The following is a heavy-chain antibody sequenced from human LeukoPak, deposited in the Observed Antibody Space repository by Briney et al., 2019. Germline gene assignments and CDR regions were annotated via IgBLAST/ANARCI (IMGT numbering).Heavy chain of an antibody. CDR3: AKGYGSGSYPFGY. D-gene: IGHD3-10*01. Sequence: PGGSLRLSCAASGFTFSSYAMSWVRQAPGKGLEWVSAISGSGGSIYYADSVKGRFTISRDNSKNTLYLQMNSLRAEDTAVYYCAKGYGSGSYPFGYWGQGTLVTVSS. J-gene: IGHJ4*02. CDR2: ISGSGGSI. V-gene: IGHV3-23*01. CDR1: GFTFSSYA.